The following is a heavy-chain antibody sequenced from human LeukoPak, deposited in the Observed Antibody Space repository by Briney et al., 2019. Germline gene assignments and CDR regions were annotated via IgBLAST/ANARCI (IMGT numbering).Heavy chain of an antibody. CDR1: GFTLSSYA. D-gene: IGHD1-26*01. Sequence: PGGSLRLSCAASGFTLSSYAMHWVRQAPGKGLEYVSAISKNGGNTYYANSVKGRFSISRGNSKNTLYLQMGSLRTEDMAVYYCARVGEGRYYQYYYMDVWGKGTTVTVSS. CDR3: ARVGEGRYYQYYYMDV. V-gene: IGHV3-64*01. J-gene: IGHJ6*03. CDR2: ISKNGGNT.